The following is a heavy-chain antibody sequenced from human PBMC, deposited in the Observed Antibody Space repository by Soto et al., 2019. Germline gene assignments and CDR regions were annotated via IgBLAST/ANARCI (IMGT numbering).Heavy chain of an antibody. CDR1: GGSISSSSYY. CDR3: ASSHAGAHITAAVH. Sequence: SETLSLTCTVSGGSISSSSYYWGWIRQPPGKGLEWIGSIYYSGSTYYNPSLKSRVTISVDRSKNQFSLKLSSVTAADTAVYYCASSHAGAHITAAVHWGQGTLVT. V-gene: IGHV4-39*07. J-gene: IGHJ4*02. D-gene: IGHD6-13*01. CDR2: IYYSGST.